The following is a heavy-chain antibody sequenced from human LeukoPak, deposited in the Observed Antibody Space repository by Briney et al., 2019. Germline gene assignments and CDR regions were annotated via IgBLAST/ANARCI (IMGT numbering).Heavy chain of an antibody. J-gene: IGHJ4*02. D-gene: IGHD3-10*01. CDR3: APRGSYLPY. CDR1: EFTFSSYA. Sequence: PGRSLRLSCAASEFTFSSYAMSWVRQAPGKGLEWVSTISDSGGSTYYADSVKGRFSISRDNSKNTLYLQMNSLRAEDTAVYYCAPRGSYLPYWGQGTLVTVSS. V-gene: IGHV3-23*01. CDR2: ISDSGGST.